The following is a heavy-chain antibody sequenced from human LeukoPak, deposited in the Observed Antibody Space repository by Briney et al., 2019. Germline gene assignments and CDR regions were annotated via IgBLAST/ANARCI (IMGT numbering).Heavy chain of an antibody. J-gene: IGHJ4*02. CDR1: GGSISSYY. Sequence: PSETLSLTCTVSGGSISSYYWSWIRQPPGKGLEWLGYIYYSGSTNYHPSLKSRVTISVDTSKNQFSLKLSSVTAADTAVYYCARFGDDYGDFWGQGTLVTVSS. D-gene: IGHD5-24*01. CDR2: IYYSGST. V-gene: IGHV4-59*01. CDR3: ARFGDDYGDF.